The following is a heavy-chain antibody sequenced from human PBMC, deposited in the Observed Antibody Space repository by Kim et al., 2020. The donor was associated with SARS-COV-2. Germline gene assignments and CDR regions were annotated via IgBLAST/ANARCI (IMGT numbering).Heavy chain of an antibody. J-gene: IGHJ4*02. CDR2: ISYDGSNK. CDR3: AKDGGGYSYGVDY. CDR1: GFTFSSYG. D-gene: IGHD5-18*01. Sequence: GGSLRLSCAASGFTFSSYGMHWVRQAPGKGLEWVAVISYDGSNKYYADSVKGRFTISRDNSKNTLYLQMNSLRAEDTAVYYCAKDGGGYSYGVDYWGQGTLVTVSS. V-gene: IGHV3-30*18.